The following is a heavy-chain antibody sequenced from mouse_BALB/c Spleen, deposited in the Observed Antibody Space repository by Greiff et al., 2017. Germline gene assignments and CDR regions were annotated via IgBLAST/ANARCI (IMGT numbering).Heavy chain of an antibody. CDR2: ISSGGGST. D-gene: IGHD2-14*01. CDR3: ARHEGYRDYYAMDY. J-gene: IGHJ4*01. V-gene: IGHV5-12-1*01. Sequence: EVQRVESGGGLVKPGGSLKLSCAASGFAFSSYDMSWVRQTPEKRLEWVAYISSGGGSTYYPDTVKGRFTISRDNAKNTLYLQMSSLKSEDTAMYYCARHEGYRDYYAMDYWGQGTSVTVSS. CDR1: GFAFSSYD.